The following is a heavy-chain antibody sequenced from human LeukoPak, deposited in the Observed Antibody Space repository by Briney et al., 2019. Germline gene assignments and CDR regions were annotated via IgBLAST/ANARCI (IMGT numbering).Heavy chain of an antibody. CDR2: MNPNSGNT. D-gene: IGHD3-22*01. CDR1: GYTFPSFG. CDR3: AVTYYYDSSRTDAFDI. J-gene: IGHJ3*02. Sequence: ASVKVSCKASGYTFPSFGVTWVRQTPGEGLEWMGWMNPNSGNTGYAQKFQGRVTMTRNTSISTAYMELSSLRSEDTAVYYCAVTYYYDSSRTDAFDIWGQGTMVTVSS. V-gene: IGHV1-8*02.